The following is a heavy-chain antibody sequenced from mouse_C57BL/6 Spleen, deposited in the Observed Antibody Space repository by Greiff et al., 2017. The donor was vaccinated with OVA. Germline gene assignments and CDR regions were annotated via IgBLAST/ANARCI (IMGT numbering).Heavy chain of an antibody. J-gene: IGHJ3*01. D-gene: IGHD1-1*01. CDR1: GYAFSSSW. CDR2: IYPGDGDT. V-gene: IGHV1-82*01. CDR3: ASYGSSYVWFAY. Sequence: QVQLQQSGPELVKPGASVKISCKASGYAFSSSWMNWVKQRPGKGLEWIGRIYPGDGDTNYNGKFKGKATLTADKSSSTAYMQLSSLTSEDSAVYFCASYGSSYVWFAYWGQGTLVTVSA.